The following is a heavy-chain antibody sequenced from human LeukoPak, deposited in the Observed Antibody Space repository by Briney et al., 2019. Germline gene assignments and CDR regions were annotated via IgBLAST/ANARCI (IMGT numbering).Heavy chain of an antibody. D-gene: IGHD1-14*01. CDR1: GFTVSSNY. V-gene: IGHV3-66*01. CDR2: IYSGGST. CDR3: ARIPPAEDVDYYYMDV. J-gene: IGHJ6*03. Sequence: GGSLRLSCAASGFTVSSNYMSWVRQAPGKGLEWVSVIYSGGSTYYADSVKGRFTISRDNSKNTLYLQMNSLRAEDTAVYYCARIPPAEDVDYYYMDVWGKGTTVTISS.